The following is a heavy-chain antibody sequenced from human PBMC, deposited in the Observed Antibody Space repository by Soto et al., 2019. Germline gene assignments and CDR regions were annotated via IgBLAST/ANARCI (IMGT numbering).Heavy chain of an antibody. Sequence: GASVKVSCKASGYDFTAYDINWVRQASGQGLEWMGWMNPINGATGSARRFQGRVSMTRNTATATAYLELTSLRSDDSAVYYCGRGPSPRAPAGGTPYYYAMDVWGQGTTVTV. J-gene: IGHJ6*02. CDR2: MNPINGAT. V-gene: IGHV1-8*02. D-gene: IGHD6-13*01. CDR3: GRGPSPRAPAGGTPYYYAMDV. CDR1: GYDFTAYD.